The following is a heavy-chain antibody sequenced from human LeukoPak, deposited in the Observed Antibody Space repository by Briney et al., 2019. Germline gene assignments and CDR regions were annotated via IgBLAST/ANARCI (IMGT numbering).Heavy chain of an antibody. V-gene: IGHV3-30*18. CDR1: GFTFSSLD. D-gene: IGHD1-26*01. CDR3: AKGEFKWELLLGFDY. CDR2: ISYDGSIK. J-gene: IGHJ4*02. Sequence: PGGSLRLSCAASGFTFSSLDMHWVRQAPGRGLEWVAVISYDGSIKYYADSVKGRFTISRDNSKNTLYLQMDSLRAEDTAVYYCAKGEFKWELLLGFDYWGQGTLVTVSS.